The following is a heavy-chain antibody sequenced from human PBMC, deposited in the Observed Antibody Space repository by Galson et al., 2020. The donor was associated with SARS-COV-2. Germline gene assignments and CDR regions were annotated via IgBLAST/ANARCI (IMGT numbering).Heavy chain of an antibody. CDR3: VRGGWSSSSLYCRTSNGFAP. V-gene: IGHV6-1*01. J-gene: IGHJ5*02. Sequence: SQTLSLTCAISGDSVSSNTWNWVRQSPSRGLEWLGRTYYRSKWYNDYAVFVKSRITINLDTSKNQFSLQLSSVTPEDTAIYYCVRGGWSSSSLYCRTSNGFAPWCQGTLVTFSS. CDR2: TYYRSKWYN. CDR1: GDSVSSNT. D-gene: IGHD6-13*01.